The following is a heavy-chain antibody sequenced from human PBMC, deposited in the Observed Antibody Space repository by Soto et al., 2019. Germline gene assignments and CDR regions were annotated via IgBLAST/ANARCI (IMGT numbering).Heavy chain of an antibody. Sequence: QVQLQESGPGLVRPLQTLSLTCNVSNGSISTSDYYWSWIRQTPAKGLEWIGYNHNSGITYSNPSLKSRLTISLDKPKNQFSLKLTSVTAADTAVYYCAAKTYKNYGEYYWGQGSLVTVSS. CDR2: NHNSGIT. CDR1: NGSISTSDYY. D-gene: IGHD4-4*01. CDR3: AAKTYKNYGEYY. J-gene: IGHJ4*02. V-gene: IGHV4-30-4*01.